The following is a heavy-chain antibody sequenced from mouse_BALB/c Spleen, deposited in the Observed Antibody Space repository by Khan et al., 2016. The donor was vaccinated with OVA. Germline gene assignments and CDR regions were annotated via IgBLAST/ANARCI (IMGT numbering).Heavy chain of an antibody. V-gene: IGHV14-3*02. CDR3: ARDYWDVFAY. Sequence: VQLQQSGAELVKPGASVKLSCTASGFNIKDTYMHWVKQRPEQGLEWIGRIDPANGNTKFDPRFQGKATITADTSSNTAYLQLSSLTSEDTAVYYCARDYWDVFAYWGQGTLVTVSA. J-gene: IGHJ3*01. D-gene: IGHD4-1*01. CDR1: GFNIKDTY. CDR2: IDPANGNT.